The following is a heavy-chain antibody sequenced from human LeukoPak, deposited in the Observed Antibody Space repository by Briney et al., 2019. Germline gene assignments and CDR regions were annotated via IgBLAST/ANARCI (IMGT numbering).Heavy chain of an antibody. V-gene: IGHV5-51*01. Sequence: GDSLQISCQGPEYDFSNYWIGWVRQTPGRGLEWMGIAHPATSIIHYGPSFQGQVTISFDRSLSTAYLQWTSLKASDSGMYFCARRKFYDTYLDPWGRGTLVTVSS. CDR2: AHPATSII. J-gene: IGHJ5*02. D-gene: IGHD2/OR15-2a*01. CDR3: ARRKFYDTYLDP. CDR1: EYDFSNYW.